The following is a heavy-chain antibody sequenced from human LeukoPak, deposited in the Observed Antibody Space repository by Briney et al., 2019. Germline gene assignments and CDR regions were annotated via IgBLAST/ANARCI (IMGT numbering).Heavy chain of an antibody. Sequence: PSETLSLTCTVSGGSISSSSYYWSWIRQPPGKGLEWIGEINHSGSTNYNPSLKSRVTISVDTSKNQFSLKLSSVTAADTAVYYCARERPEHIVVVTATTGGDFDYWGQGTLVTVSS. CDR1: GGSISSSSYY. D-gene: IGHD2-21*02. V-gene: IGHV4-39*07. CDR2: INHSGST. J-gene: IGHJ4*02. CDR3: ARERPEHIVVVTATTGGDFDY.